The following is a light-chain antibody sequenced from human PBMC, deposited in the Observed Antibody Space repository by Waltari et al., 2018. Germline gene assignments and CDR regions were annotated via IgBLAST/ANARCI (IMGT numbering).Light chain of an antibody. CDR2: QAS. J-gene: IGKJ1*01. Sequence: ELVLTQSLGTLSLSPGERATLSCRASQSISKYLAWYQQKPGQAPRLLIYQASSRAAGIPDRFSGSGSGTDFSLTISRLEPEDFAVYYCQHYESLPVTFGQGTKVEIK. CDR3: QHYESLPVT. CDR1: QSISKY. V-gene: IGKV3-20*01.